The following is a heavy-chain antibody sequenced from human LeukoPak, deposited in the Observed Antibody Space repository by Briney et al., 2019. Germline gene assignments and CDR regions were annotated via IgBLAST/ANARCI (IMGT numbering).Heavy chain of an antibody. V-gene: IGHV1-46*01. Sequence: ASVKVSCKASGYTFTSYYMHWVRQAPGQGLEWMGIINPSGGSTSYAQKFQGRVTMTRDTSTSTVYMELSSLRSEDTAVYYCARGDVYYYDSSGATDAFDIWGQGTMVAVSS. CDR2: INPSGGST. J-gene: IGHJ3*02. CDR3: ARGDVYYYDSSGATDAFDI. D-gene: IGHD3-22*01. CDR1: GYTFTSYY.